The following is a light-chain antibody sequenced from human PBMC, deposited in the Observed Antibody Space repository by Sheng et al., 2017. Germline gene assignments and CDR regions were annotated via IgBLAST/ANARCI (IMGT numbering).Light chain of an antibody. CDR2: DAS. Sequence: DIQMTQSPSSLSASVGDRVTIACRASQHLNNFLAWYQQKPGKAPNLLVYDASSLQSGVPSRFRGGGSGTDYTLTITSLQPEDFATYYCQHYYNTPFTFGGGTKVEIK. V-gene: IGKV1-NL1*01. CDR1: QHLNNF. J-gene: IGKJ4*01. CDR3: QHYYNTPFT.